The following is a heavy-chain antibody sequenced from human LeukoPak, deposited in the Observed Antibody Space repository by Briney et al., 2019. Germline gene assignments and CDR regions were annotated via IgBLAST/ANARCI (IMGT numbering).Heavy chain of an antibody. CDR2: ISSSGSTI. D-gene: IGHD2-2*01. CDR3: ASPYCSSTSCLDY. CDR1: GFTFSDYY. V-gene: IGHV3-11*01. J-gene: IGHJ4*02. Sequence: GGSLRLSCAASGFTFSDYYMSWIRQAPGKGLEWVSYISSSGSTIYYADSVKGRFTISRDNAKNSLYLQMNSLRAKDTAVYYCASPYCSSTSCLDYWGQGTLVTVSS.